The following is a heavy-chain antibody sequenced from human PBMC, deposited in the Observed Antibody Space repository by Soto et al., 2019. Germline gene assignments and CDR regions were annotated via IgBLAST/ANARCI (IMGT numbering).Heavy chain of an antibody. J-gene: IGHJ4*02. CDR3: ARDLIYDSSGYYSYYFDY. V-gene: IGHV3-30-3*01. D-gene: IGHD3-22*01. Sequence: HWXRXXXXXXLEWVAVISYDGSNKYYADSVKGRFTISRDNSKNTLYLQMNSLRAEDTAVYYCARDLIYDSSGYYSYYFDYWGQGTLVTVSS. CDR2: ISYDGSNK.